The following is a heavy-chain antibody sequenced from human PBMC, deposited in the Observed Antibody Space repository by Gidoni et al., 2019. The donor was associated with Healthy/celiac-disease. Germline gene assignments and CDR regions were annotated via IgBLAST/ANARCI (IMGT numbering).Heavy chain of an antibody. Sequence: EVQLLESGGGLVQPGGSLSLSCAASGFTFSRHAMSWVRQAPGKGLEWVSAISGSGGSTYYADSVKGRFTISRDNSKNTLYLQMNSLRAEDTAVYYCAKEGYCSSTSCYNDAFDIWGQGTMVTVSS. D-gene: IGHD2-2*02. J-gene: IGHJ3*02. CDR3: AKEGYCSSTSCYNDAFDI. V-gene: IGHV3-23*01. CDR2: ISGSGGST. CDR1: GFTFSRHA.